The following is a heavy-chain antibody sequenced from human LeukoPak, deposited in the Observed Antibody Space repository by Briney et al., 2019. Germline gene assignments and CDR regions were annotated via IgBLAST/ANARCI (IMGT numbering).Heavy chain of an antibody. V-gene: IGHV4-34*01. CDR1: GGSFSGYY. CDR2: INHSGST. D-gene: IGHD2-21*01. J-gene: IGHJ6*03. CDR3: ARGLFDDREYYYYYFDV. Sequence: SETLSLTCAVYGGSFSGYYWSWIRQPPGKGLEWIGEINHSGSTNYNPSLKSRVTISVDTSKNQFSLKVSSVTAADTAVYYCARGLFDDREYYYYYFDVWGKGTTVTVSS.